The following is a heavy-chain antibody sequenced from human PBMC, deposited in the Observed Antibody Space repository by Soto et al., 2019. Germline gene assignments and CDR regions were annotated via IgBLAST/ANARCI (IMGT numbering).Heavy chain of an antibody. Sequence: QVQLVQSGAEVKKPGASVKVSCKASGYTFTSYDINWVRQATGQGLEWMGWMNPNSGNTGYAQKFQGRVTMTRSTSISSAYLELSSLRSEDTAVYYCAGERYGTTSMDFWGQGTTVTVSS. CDR3: AGERYGTTSMDF. J-gene: IGHJ6*02. V-gene: IGHV1-8*01. CDR2: MNPNSGNT. CDR1: GYTFTSYD. D-gene: IGHD1-1*01.